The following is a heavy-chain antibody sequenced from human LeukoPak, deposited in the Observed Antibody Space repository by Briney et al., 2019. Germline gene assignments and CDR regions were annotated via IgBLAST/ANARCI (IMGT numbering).Heavy chain of an antibody. J-gene: IGHJ4*02. V-gene: IGHV3-7*01. CDR1: GFNFSNYW. CDR3: AKDPTYTATGTFDY. CDR2: IKQDGTEK. Sequence: PGGSLRPSCAAAGFNFSNYWMTWVRQAPGKGLEWVANIKQDGTEKYYVDSVKGRFTISRDNAKNSLYLQMNSLRGEDTAVYYCAKDPTYTATGTFDYWGQGTLVTVSS. D-gene: IGHD5-18*01.